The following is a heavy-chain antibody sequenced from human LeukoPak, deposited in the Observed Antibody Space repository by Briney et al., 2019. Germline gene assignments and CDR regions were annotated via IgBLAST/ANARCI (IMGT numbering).Heavy chain of an antibody. Sequence: SETLSLTCAVYGGSFIGYYWSWIRQPPGKGLEWIGEINHSGSTNYNPSLKSRVTISVDTSKNQFSLKLSSVTAADTAVYYCARRGRIAVAAWGHGTLVTVSS. CDR2: INHSGST. J-gene: IGHJ4*01. CDR3: ARRGRIAVAA. D-gene: IGHD6-19*01. V-gene: IGHV4-34*01. CDR1: GGSFIGYY.